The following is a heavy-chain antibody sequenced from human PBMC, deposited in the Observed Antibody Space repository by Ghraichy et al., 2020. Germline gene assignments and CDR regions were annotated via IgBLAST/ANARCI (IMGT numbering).Heavy chain of an antibody. J-gene: IGHJ4*02. CDR3: ARGSLDLNFDWFESGDY. Sequence: ASVKVSCKASGYTFTGYYMHWVRQAPGQGLEWMGRINPNSGGTNYAQKFQGRVTMTRDTSISTAYMELSRLRSDDTAVYYCARGSLDLNFDWFESGDYWGQGTLVTVSS. CDR2: INPNSGGT. V-gene: IGHV1-2*06. CDR1: GYTFTGYY. D-gene: IGHD3-9*01.